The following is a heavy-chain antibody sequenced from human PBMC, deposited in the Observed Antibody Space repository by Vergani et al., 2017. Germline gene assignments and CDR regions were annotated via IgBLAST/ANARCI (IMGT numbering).Heavy chain of an antibody. D-gene: IGHD6-19*01. Sequence: QVQLVESGGGLVKPGGSLRLSCAASGFTFSDYYMSWIRQAPGKGLEWVSYISSSSSYTNYADSVKGRFTISRDNAKNSLDLQMNSLRAEDTAVYYCARHPRIAVAGTIEYYYGMDVWGQGTTVTVSS. J-gene: IGHJ6*02. CDR2: ISSSSSYT. CDR1: GFTFSDYY. CDR3: ARHPRIAVAGTIEYYYGMDV. V-gene: IGHV3-11*05.